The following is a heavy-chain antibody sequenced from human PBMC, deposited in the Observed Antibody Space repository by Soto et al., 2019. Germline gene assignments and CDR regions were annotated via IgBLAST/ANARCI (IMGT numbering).Heavy chain of an antibody. CDR3: ARHTIVRGVIRWFDP. CDR1: GGSISSSSYY. V-gene: IGHV4-39*01. D-gene: IGHD3-10*01. CDR2: IYYSGST. J-gene: IGHJ5*02. Sequence: SETLSLTCTVSGGSISSSSYYWGWIRQPPGKGLEWIGSIYYSGSTYYNPSLKSRVTISVDTSKNQFSLKLSSVTAADTAVYYCARHTIVRGVIRWFDPWGQGTLVTVS.